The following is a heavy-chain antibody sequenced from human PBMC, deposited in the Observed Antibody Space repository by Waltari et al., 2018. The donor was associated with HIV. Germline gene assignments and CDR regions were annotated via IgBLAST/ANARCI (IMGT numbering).Heavy chain of an antibody. Sequence: QGLEWMGWISVYNGHTNYAQKLQGRVTMTTDTSTSTSYMELRSLRSDDTAVYYCARGAAGYYYYVMDVWGQGTTVTVSS. V-gene: IGHV1-18*01. CDR3: ARGAAGYYYYVMDV. J-gene: IGHJ6*02. D-gene: IGHD6-13*01. CDR2: ISVYNGHT.